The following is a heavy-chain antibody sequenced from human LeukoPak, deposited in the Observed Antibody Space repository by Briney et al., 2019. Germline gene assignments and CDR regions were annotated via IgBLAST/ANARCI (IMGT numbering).Heavy chain of an antibody. CDR3: ATDGAGFDT. J-gene: IGHJ5*02. CDR2: INIGGTNT. V-gene: IGHV3-11*01. Sequence: GGSLRLSCAASGFTFNDYYMSWIRQAPGKGLELLSYINIGGTNTHYADSVKGRFTISRDNAKKSLYLEMNNLRAEDTAVYYCATDGAGFDTWGQGVLVTVSS. CDR1: GFTFNDYY.